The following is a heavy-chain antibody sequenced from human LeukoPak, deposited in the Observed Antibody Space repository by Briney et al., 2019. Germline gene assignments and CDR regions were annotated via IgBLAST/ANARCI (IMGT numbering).Heavy chain of an antibody. D-gene: IGHD3-9*01. J-gene: IGHJ4*02. V-gene: IGHV3-21*01. CDR3: ARDKRYFDWLLKGSDY. CDR2: ISSSSSYI. Sequence: GGSLRLSRAASGFTFSSYSMNWVRQALGKGLEWVSSISSSSSYIYYADSVKGRFTTSRDNAKNSLYLQMNSLRAEDTAVYYCARDKRYFDWLLKGSDYWGQGTLVTVSS. CDR1: GFTFSSYS.